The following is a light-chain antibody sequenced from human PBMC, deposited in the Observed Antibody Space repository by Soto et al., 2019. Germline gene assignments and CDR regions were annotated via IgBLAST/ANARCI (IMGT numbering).Light chain of an antibody. V-gene: IGLV2-23*01. Sequence: QSALTQPASVSGSPGQSVTFSCTGTSSDFGSYKFVSWYQHHPGKVPKVIIYETSKRPSGVSDRFSGSKSGNTASLTISGLQAEDEADYYCFSFTSTNTHVFGSGTKVTVL. CDR1: SSDFGSYKF. J-gene: IGLJ1*01. CDR2: ETS. CDR3: FSFTSTNTHV.